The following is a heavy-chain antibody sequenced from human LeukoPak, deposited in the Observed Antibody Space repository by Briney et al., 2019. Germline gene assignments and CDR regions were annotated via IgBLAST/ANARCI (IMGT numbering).Heavy chain of an antibody. CDR2: IYYSGST. Sequence: SETLSLTCTVSGGSITSYYWSWIRQPPGKGLEWIGSIYYSGSTNYNPSLKSRVTISVDTSKNQFSLKLSSVTAADTAVYYCARPTMVRGKDAFDIWGQGTMVTVSS. CDR1: GGSITSYY. J-gene: IGHJ3*02. D-gene: IGHD3-10*01. V-gene: IGHV4-59*08. CDR3: ARPTMVRGKDAFDI.